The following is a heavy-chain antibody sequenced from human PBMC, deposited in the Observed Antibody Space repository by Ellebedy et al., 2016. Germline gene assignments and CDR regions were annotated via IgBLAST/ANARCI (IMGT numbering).Heavy chain of an antibody. CDR3: AKWNGAWNAFDV. J-gene: IGHJ3*01. D-gene: IGHD1-1*01. V-gene: IGHV4-59*02. CDR1: GGSVTTDY. CDR2: VLHTGTT. Sequence: SETLSLTCDVYGGSVTTDYWNWIRRHPGKGLEWIGYVLHTGTTNYNPSLKSRVTMSVDTSKSQISLRLMSVTAADTAVYYCAKWNGAWNAFDVWGLGTMVTVSS.